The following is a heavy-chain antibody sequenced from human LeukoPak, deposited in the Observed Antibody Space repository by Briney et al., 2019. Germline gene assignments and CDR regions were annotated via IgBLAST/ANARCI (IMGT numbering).Heavy chain of an antibody. D-gene: IGHD6-19*01. J-gene: IGHJ5*02. V-gene: IGHV3-74*03. Sequence: PGGSLTLSCTASGLSFSRYWMHWVRQAPGKGLVWVSYVNKEGRETAHADSVKGRFTISRDNARNTVFLQMNSLRADGTAVYYCARGAGGLDPWGQGTLVIVSS. CDR2: VNKEGRET. CDR3: ARGAGGLDP. CDR1: GLSFSRYW.